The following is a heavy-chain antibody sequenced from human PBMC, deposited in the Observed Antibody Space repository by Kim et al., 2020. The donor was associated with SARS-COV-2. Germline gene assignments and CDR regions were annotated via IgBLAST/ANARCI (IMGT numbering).Heavy chain of an antibody. V-gene: IGHV4-34*01. CDR2: INHSGST. CDR3: ARGTGYCSSTSCSALRGVIKNFDL. CDR1: GGSFSGYY. J-gene: IGHJ2*01. Sequence: SETLSLTCAVYGGSFSGYYWSWIRQPPGKGLEWIGEINHSGSTNYNPSLKSRVTISVDTSKNQFSLKLSSVTAADTAVYYCARGTGYCSSTSCSALRGVIKNFDLWGRGTLVTVSS. D-gene: IGHD2-2*03.